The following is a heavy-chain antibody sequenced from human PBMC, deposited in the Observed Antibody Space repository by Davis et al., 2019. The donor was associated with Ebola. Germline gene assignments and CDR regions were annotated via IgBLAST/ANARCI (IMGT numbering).Heavy chain of an antibody. J-gene: IGHJ4*02. CDR3: ARVAITMVLRGDY. CDR2: IIPILGIA. CDR1: GGTFSSYA. V-gene: IGHV1-69*10. D-gene: IGHD3-10*01. Sequence: SVKVSCKASGGTFSSYAISWVRQAPGQGLEWMGGIIPILGIANYAQKFQGRVTMTRDTSISTAYMELSRLRSDDTAVYYCARVAITMVLRGDYWGQGTLVTVSS.